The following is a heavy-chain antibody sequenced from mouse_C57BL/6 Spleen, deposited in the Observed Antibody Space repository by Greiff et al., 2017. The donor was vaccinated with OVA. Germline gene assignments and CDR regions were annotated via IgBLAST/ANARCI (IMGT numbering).Heavy chain of an antibody. D-gene: IGHD1-1*01. CDR2: IDPADGDT. J-gene: IGHJ3*02. Sequence: VQLQQPGAELVRPGASVKLSCTASGFTIKDYYMHWVKQRPEQGLEWIGRIDPADGDTDYASKFQGKATITADTSSNTGYLQLSSLTSEDTAVYYCTAYTTVGWGQGTLVTVSA. CDR3: TAYTTVG. V-gene: IGHV14-1*01. CDR1: GFTIKDYY.